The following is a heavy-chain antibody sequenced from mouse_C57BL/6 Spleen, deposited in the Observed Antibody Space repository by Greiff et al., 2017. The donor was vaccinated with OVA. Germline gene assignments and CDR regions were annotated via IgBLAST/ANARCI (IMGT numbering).Heavy chain of an antibody. CDR1: GYTFTSYW. CDR2: ISPGSGST. V-gene: IGHV1-55*01. Sequence: QVQLKQSGAELVKPGASVKMSCKASGYTFTSYWITWVKQRPGQGLEWIGDISPGSGSTNYNEKFKSKATLTVDTSSSTAYMQLSSLTSEDAAVYYCARGSLGFAYWGQGTLVTVSA. J-gene: IGHJ3*01. CDR3: ARGSLGFAY.